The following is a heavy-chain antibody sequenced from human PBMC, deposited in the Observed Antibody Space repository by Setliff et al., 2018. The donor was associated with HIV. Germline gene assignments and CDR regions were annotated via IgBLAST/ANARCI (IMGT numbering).Heavy chain of an antibody. Sequence: SETLSLTCAVSGYSISSGYYWGWIRQPPGKGLEWIGSIYHSGTAYDNPSLKSRVTISVDPSKNQILLRLSSVTAADTAVYYCARLSGGMVPNYWGQGTLVTVSS. CDR2: IYHSGTA. CDR1: GYSISSGYY. J-gene: IGHJ4*02. V-gene: IGHV4-38-2*01. CDR3: ARLSGGMVPNY. D-gene: IGHD3-10*01.